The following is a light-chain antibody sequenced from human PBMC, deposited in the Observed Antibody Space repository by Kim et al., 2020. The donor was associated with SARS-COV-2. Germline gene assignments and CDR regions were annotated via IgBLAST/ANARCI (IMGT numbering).Light chain of an antibody. CDR1: NIGSKG. J-gene: IGLJ2*01. CDR3: QLWDTSSDHVV. V-gene: IGLV3-21*03. CDR2: DDS. Sequence: APGKTARITCGGNNIGSKGVHWYQQKPGQAPVLVVYDDSDRPSGIPERFSGSNSGNTATLTISRVEAGDEADYYCQLWDTSSDHVVFGGGTQLTVL.